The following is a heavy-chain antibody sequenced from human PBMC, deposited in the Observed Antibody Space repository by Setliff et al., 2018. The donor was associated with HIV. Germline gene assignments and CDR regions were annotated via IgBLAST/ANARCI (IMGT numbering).Heavy chain of an antibody. CDR2: IYYSGTT. Sequence: PSETLSLTCTVSGDSISSGGYYWSWIRQHPGKGLEWIGFIYYSGTTYYNPSLKSRVTISVDTSKNQFSLKLNSVTAADTAVYFCARVAWIQLWLGWFDPWGQGTLVTVSS. J-gene: IGHJ5*02. CDR1: GDSISSGGYY. D-gene: IGHD5-18*01. V-gene: IGHV4-31*03. CDR3: ARVAWIQLWLGWFDP.